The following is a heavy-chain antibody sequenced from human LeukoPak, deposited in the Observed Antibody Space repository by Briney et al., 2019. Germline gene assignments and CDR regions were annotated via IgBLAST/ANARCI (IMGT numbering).Heavy chain of an antibody. D-gene: IGHD2-2*01. J-gene: IGHJ4*02. Sequence: ASVKVSCKASGYTFTSYGISWVRQAPGQGLEWMGWISAYNGNTNYAQKLQGRVTMTTDTSTSTAYMELRSLRSDDTAVYYCARYPVLGPGIIVVVPAAPLDYWGQGTLVTVSS. CDR2: ISAYNGNT. CDR3: ARYPVLGPGIIVVVPAAPLDY. CDR1: GYTFTSYG. V-gene: IGHV1-18*01.